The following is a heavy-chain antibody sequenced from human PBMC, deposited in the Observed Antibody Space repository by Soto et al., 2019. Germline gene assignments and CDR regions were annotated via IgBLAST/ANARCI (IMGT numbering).Heavy chain of an antibody. Sequence: PSETLSLTCTVCGGSVSSGSYYWGWIRQPPGKGLEWIGYIYYSGSTNYNPSLKSRVTISVDTSKNQFSLKLSSVTAADTAVYYCAFRVITRGAFDIWGQGTMVTVSS. CDR1: GGSVSSGSYY. D-gene: IGHD3-22*01. J-gene: IGHJ3*02. V-gene: IGHV4-61*01. CDR3: AFRVITRGAFDI. CDR2: IYYSGST.